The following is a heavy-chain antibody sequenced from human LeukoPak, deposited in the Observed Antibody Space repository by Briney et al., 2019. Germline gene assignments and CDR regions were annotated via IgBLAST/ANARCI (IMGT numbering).Heavy chain of an antibody. CDR2: ISWNSGSI. D-gene: IGHD6-13*01. J-gene: IGHJ5*02. CDR3: AKGYSSSWYYWFDP. CDR1: GFTFDDYA. V-gene: IGHV3-9*03. Sequence: GRSLRLSCAASGFTFDDYAMHWVRQAPGKGLEWVSGISWNSGSIGYADSVKGRFTISRDSAKNSLYLQMNSLRAEDMALYYCAKGYSSSWYYWFDPWGQGTLVTVSS.